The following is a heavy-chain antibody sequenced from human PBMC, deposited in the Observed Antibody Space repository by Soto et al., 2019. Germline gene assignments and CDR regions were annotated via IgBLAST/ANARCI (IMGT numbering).Heavy chain of an antibody. J-gene: IGHJ4*02. CDR1: GFTFSSYA. CDR3: AKSRVFIGAIVTLLDS. D-gene: IGHD3-16*02. V-gene: IGHV3-23*01. Sequence: PGGSVGLSCATSGFTFSSYAMVWVRQAAEKGLEWVASISNNGDTAYYADSVKGRFTISRGNSENTLYLQMNGLRADDTALYFCAKSRVFIGAIVTLLDSWGQGTQVTVSS. CDR2: ISNNGDTA.